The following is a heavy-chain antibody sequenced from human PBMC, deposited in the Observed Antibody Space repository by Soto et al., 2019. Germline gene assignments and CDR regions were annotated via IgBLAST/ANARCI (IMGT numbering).Heavy chain of an antibody. Sequence: GGSLRLSCAASGFTFSSYAMNWVRQAPGKGLEWVSVISGSGDSTYYADSVKGRFTISRDNSKNTLYLQMNSLRAEDTAVYYCARRSSSWYFDYWGQGTQVTVSS. CDR2: ISGSGDST. CDR1: GFTFSSYA. CDR3: ARRSSSWYFDY. V-gene: IGHV3-23*01. J-gene: IGHJ4*02. D-gene: IGHD6-13*01.